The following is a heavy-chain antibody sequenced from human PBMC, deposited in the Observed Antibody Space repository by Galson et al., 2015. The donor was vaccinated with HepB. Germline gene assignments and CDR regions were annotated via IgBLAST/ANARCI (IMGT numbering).Heavy chain of an antibody. V-gene: IGHV3-7*03. CDR1: GFTFSSHW. CDR2: IKQDGSEK. J-gene: IGHJ4*02. D-gene: IGHD4-23*01. Sequence: SLRLSCAASGFTFSSHWMSWVRQAPGKGLEWVANIKQDGSEKYYVDSVKGRFTISRDNAKNSLYLQMNSLRAEDTAVYYCATHATYGGNSWDYFDYWGQGTLVTVSS. CDR3: ATHATYGGNSWDYFDY.